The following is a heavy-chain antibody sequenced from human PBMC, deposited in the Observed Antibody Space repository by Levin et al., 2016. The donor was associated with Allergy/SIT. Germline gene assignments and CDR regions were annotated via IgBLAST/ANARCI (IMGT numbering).Heavy chain of an antibody. CDR3: AKDMGVAEADYFDY. D-gene: IGHD6-19*01. Sequence: GGSLRLSCAASGFTLSSYAMSWVRQAPGKGLEWVSASSGGTTYYADSVNGRFTISRDNSKNTMYLQLNSLRAEDTAVYYCAKDMGVAEADYFDYWGQGTLVTVSS. J-gene: IGHJ4*02. CDR2: SSGGTT. V-gene: IGHV3-23*01. CDR1: GFTLSSYA.